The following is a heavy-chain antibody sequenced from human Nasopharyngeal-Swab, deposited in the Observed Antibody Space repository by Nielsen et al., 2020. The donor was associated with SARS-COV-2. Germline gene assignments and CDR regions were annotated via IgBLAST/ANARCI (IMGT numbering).Heavy chain of an antibody. D-gene: IGHD2-15*01. Sequence: GESLKISCAASGFTFSSYWMHWVRQAPGKGLVWVSRINSEGSSRSYADFVKGRFTISRDNAKNTLYLQMNSLRAEDTAVYYCARERTDCSGGSCYSYGMDVWGQGTTVTVSS. CDR1: GFTFSSYW. CDR2: INSEGSSR. V-gene: IGHV3-74*01. CDR3: ARERTDCSGGSCYSYGMDV. J-gene: IGHJ6*02.